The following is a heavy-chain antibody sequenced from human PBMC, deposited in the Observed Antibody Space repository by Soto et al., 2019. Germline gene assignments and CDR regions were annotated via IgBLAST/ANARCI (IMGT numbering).Heavy chain of an antibody. V-gene: IGHV1-69*13. CDR2: IIPIFGTA. D-gene: IGHD3-22*01. J-gene: IGHJ6*02. Sequence: SVKVSCKASGGTFSSYAISWERQAPGQGLEWMGGIIPIFGTANYAQKFQGRVTITADESTSTAYMELSSLRSEDTAVYYCASSITMIVVVIAPYGMDVWGQGTTVTVSS. CDR1: GGTFSSYA. CDR3: ASSITMIVVVIAPYGMDV.